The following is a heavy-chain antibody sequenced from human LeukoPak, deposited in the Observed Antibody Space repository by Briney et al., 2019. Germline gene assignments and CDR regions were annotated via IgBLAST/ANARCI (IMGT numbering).Heavy chain of an antibody. CDR1: GGSISSSSYY. J-gene: IGHJ4*02. CDR3: ARQEGGLGYCSSTSCYAFDY. D-gene: IGHD2-2*01. CDR2: IYYSGST. Sequence: SETLSLTCTVSGGSISSSSYYWGWIRRPPGKGLEWIGSIYYSGSTYYNPSLKSRVTISVDTSKNQFSLKLSSVTAADTAVYYCARQEGGLGYCSSTSCYAFDYWGQGALVTVSS. V-gene: IGHV4-39*01.